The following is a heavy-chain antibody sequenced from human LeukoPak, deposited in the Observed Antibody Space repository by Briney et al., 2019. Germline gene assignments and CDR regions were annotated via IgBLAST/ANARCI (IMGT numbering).Heavy chain of an antibody. D-gene: IGHD3-16*01. CDR2: ISGSGGST. CDR3: AKDPLDYYSGMDV. CDR1: GFTFSNYA. J-gene: IGHJ6*02. Sequence: GGSLRLSCAASGFTFSNYAMSWVRQAPGEGLEWGSAISGSGGSTYYADSGKGRFTISRDNSKNTLYLQMNSLRAEDTAVYYCAKDPLDYYSGMDVWGQGTTVTVSS. V-gene: IGHV3-23*01.